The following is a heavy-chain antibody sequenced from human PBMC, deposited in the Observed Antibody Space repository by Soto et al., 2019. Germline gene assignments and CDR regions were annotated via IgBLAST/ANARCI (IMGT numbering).Heavy chain of an antibody. CDR1: SGSISSGTYY. CDR3: ARDLRMGEWFGGYYYYGMDV. J-gene: IGHJ6*02. CDR2: IYNSGSS. D-gene: IGHD3-16*01. Sequence: QVQLQESGPGLVRPSQTLTLTCTVSSGSISSGTYYWSLIRQHPGKGLEWIGHIYNSGSSYYNPSLKSRVTISVDTSKKQVSLRLSSVTAADTAVYYCARDLRMGEWFGGYYYYGMDVWGQGTTVTVSS. V-gene: IGHV4-31*03.